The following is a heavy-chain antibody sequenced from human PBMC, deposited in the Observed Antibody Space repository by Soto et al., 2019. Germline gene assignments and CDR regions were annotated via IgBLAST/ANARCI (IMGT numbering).Heavy chain of an antibody. D-gene: IGHD3-22*01. J-gene: IGHJ4*02. CDR1: EFTFGPYA. CDR2: ISHDGSNK. V-gene: IGHV3-30-3*01. Sequence: GGSLRLSCAASEFTFGPYAMHWVRQAPGKGLEWMAVISHDGSNKYFTDSVKGRFSISRDISKNTLYLQINSLRVEDTAVYYCARGHYYDSPFPFDNWGQGTLVTVSS. CDR3: ARGHYYDSPFPFDN.